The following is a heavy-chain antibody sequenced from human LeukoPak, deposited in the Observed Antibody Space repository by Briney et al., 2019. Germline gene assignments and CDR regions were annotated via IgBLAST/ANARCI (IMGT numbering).Heavy chain of an antibody. Sequence: ASVKVSCKASGYTFTGYYMHWVRQAPGQGLEWMGWINPKSGGTNYAEKFQGRVTMTRDTSISTAYMEVIRLRSDNTAVYYCARSPHILTGEKFEYWGQGTRVTVSS. D-gene: IGHD3-9*01. CDR1: GYTFTGYY. CDR3: ARSPHILTGEKFEY. J-gene: IGHJ4*02. V-gene: IGHV1-2*02. CDR2: INPKSGGT.